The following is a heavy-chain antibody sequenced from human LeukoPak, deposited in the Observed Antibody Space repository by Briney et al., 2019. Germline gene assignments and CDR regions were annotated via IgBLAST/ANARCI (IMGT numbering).Heavy chain of an antibody. V-gene: IGHV3-23*01. CDR1: GFTFSSHA. J-gene: IGHJ4*02. Sequence: PGGSLRLSCAASGFTFSSHAMSWVRQAPGKGLEWASTITGSGGTTKYAASVKGRFTISRDNSKNTLDLQMNSLRAEDTAIFYCAKDLSPESNRLSPFDYWGQGTLVTVSS. CDR3: AKDLSPESNRLSPFDY. CDR2: ITGSGGTT. D-gene: IGHD3-16*02.